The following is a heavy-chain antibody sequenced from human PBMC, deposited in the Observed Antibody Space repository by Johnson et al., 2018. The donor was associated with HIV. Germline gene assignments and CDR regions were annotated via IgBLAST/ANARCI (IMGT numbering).Heavy chain of an antibody. D-gene: IGHD2-21*02. Sequence: EVQLMESGGGLVQPGGSLGLFCSASGFTFSSYWMSWVRQAPGTGLEWVSSITGTGGNTYYADSVNGRFTVSRAKSKSTLYIQMNSQRAKDTAVYYCARGGGGTVVVTIGGAFDIWGQGTMVSVSS. CDR3: ARGGGGTVVVTIGGAFDI. V-gene: IGHV3-23*01. CDR1: GFTFSSYW. J-gene: IGHJ3*02. CDR2: ITGTGGNT.